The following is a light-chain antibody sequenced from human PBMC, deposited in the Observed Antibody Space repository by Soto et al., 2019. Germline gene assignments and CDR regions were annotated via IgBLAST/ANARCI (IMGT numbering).Light chain of an antibody. V-gene: IGLV2-14*01. J-gene: IGLJ2*01. CDR2: DVS. Sequence: QSALTQPASVSGSPGQSITISCTGTSSDVGGYNYVSWYQQHPGKAPKLMIYDVSNRPSGVSNRFSGSKSGNTASLTISGLQPEDEAAYYCSSYTGSSTVVFGGGTKLTVL. CDR1: SSDVGGYNY. CDR3: SSYTGSSTVV.